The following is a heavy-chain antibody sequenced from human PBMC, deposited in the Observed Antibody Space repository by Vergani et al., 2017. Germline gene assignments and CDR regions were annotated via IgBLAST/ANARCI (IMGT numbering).Heavy chain of an antibody. Sequence: QVQLVQSGSALKKPGASVTVSCKASRYTFTSYAMHWVRQSPGQGVEWIGWINNNSWNPTYAQGFTGRFVFSWDTSVSTAYLQISSLKAEDTAVYYCARPDYGDYGYFQHWGQGTLVTVSS. D-gene: IGHD4-17*01. CDR3: ARPDYGDYGYFQH. CDR1: RYTFTSYA. CDR2: INNNSWNP. V-gene: IGHV7-4-1*02. J-gene: IGHJ1*01.